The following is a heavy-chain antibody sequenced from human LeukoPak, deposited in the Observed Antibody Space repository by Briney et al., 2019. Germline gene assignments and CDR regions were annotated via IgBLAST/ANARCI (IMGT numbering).Heavy chain of an antibody. CDR2: IRYDGSNK. V-gene: IGHV3-30*02. CDR3: AKEHMIRGVISWFDP. D-gene: IGHD3-10*01. Sequence: PGGSLRLSCAASGFTFSTYGMLWVRQAPGQGPEWVALIRYDGSNKYYADSVKGRFTISRDNSKNTLYLQMISLRAEDEAVYYCAKEHMIRGVISWFDPWGQGTPVIVSS. CDR1: GFTFSTYG. J-gene: IGHJ5*02.